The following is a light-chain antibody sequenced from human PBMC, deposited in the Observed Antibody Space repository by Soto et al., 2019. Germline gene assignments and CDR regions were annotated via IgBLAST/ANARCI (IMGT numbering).Light chain of an antibody. CDR1: QDISNY. J-gene: IGKJ4*01. Sequence: DIQMTQSPSSLSASVGDRVTITCQASQDISNYLNWYQQKPGKAPKLLIYDASNLETGVPSRFSGSGSGTDFTFTISSLQHEDIATYYCQQYDNLPPLTFGGGTTLEIK. V-gene: IGKV1-33*01. CDR2: DAS. CDR3: QQYDNLPPLT.